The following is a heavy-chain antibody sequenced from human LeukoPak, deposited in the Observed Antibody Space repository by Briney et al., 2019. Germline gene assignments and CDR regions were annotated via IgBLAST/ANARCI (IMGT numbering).Heavy chain of an antibody. CDR1: GGSISSSSYY. V-gene: IGHV4-39*01. CDR2: IYYSGST. Sequence: PSETLSLTCTVSGGSISSSSYYWGWIRQPPGKGLGWIGSIYYSGSTYYNPSLKSRVTISVDTSKNQFSLKLSSVTAADTAVYYCPARRPRYYDFWSSYYLGDYRGQGTLVTVSS. CDR3: PARRPRYYDFWSSYYLGDY. D-gene: IGHD3-3*01. J-gene: IGHJ4*02.